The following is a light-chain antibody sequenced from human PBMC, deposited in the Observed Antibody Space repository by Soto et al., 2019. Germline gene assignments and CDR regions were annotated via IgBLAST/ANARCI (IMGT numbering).Light chain of an antibody. V-gene: IGKV3-20*01. CDR3: QQYGSSPLT. CDR2: GAS. J-gene: IGKJ4*01. CDR1: QSVSSSY. Sequence: EIVLTQSPGTLSLSPGERATLSCRASQSVSSSYLARYQQKPGQAPRLLIYGASSRATGIPGRFGGSGSGIDFTFTINRLEPEDFAVYYCQQYGSSPLTFGGGTKVQIK.